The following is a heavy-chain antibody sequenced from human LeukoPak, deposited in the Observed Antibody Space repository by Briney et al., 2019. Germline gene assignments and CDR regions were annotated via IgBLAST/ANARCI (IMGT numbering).Heavy chain of an antibody. V-gene: IGHV3-30*04. Sequence: GGSLRLSCAASGFTFKAYAMHCVLQAPGKGPEWVAVVWYDGTNQYYADSVKGRFTISRDNSKNTVFLQMHSLRAEDTATYYCARDLATYSYGYIYGFWGQGTLVTVSS. D-gene: IGHD5-18*01. CDR1: GFTFKAYA. CDR3: ARDLATYSYGYIYGF. J-gene: IGHJ4*02. CDR2: VWYDGTNQ.